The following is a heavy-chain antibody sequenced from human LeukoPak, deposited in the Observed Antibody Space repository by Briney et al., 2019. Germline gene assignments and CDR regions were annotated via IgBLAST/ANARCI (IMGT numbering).Heavy chain of an antibody. J-gene: IGHJ4*02. Sequence: GGSLRLSCAASGFTFSNAWMSWVRQAPGKGLEWVGRTKSKTDGGTTDYAAPVKGRFTISRDDSKNTLYLQMNSLKTEDTAVYYCTTGIQYDILTGRTNDYWGQGTLVTVSS. D-gene: IGHD3-9*01. CDR1: GFTFSNAW. CDR3: TTGIQYDILTGRTNDY. V-gene: IGHV3-15*01. CDR2: TKSKTDGGTT.